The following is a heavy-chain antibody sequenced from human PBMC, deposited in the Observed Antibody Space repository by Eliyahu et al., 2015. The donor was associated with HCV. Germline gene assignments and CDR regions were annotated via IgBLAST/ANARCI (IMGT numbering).Heavy chain of an antibody. CDR2: ISVSGSTS. CDR3: ARDPAGSGRYYDF. J-gene: IGHJ4*02. CDR1: GFXFTSYS. V-gene: IGHV3-48*02. Sequence: DVQLVDSGGGFVQPGGSLRLSCAVSGFXFTSYSMNWVRQGPGEGLGWVSYISVSGSTSYYADSVKGRFTISRDNAKNSLYLQMNSLRDEDTAVYYCARDPAGSGRYYDFWGQGTLVTVSS. D-gene: IGHD3-10*01.